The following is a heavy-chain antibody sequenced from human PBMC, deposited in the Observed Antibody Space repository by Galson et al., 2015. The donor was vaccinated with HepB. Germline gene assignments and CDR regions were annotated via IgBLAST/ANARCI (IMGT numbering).Heavy chain of an antibody. D-gene: IGHD3-22*01. CDR2: ISAYNGNT. V-gene: IGHV1-18*01. CDR3: ARVGGPLDSSGYYRGRGFDY. J-gene: IGHJ4*02. Sequence: SVKVSCKASGYTFTSYGISWVRQAPGQGLEWMGWISAYNGNTNYAQKLQGRVTMTTDTSTSTAYMELRSLRSDDTAVYYCARVGGPLDSSGYYRGRGFDYWGQGTLVTVSS. CDR1: GYTFTSYG.